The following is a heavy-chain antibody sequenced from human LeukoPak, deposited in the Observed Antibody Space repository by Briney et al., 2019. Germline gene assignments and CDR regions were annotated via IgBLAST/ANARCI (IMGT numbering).Heavy chain of an antibody. Sequence: WAAVKVSCKASVGTFISYASSGVRQAPGRGGEGMGGINPNSGSTNYAQKFQRRVSTITDTSISIAYLELSRLRYAETAVYYCATCRYCSGGRFFQDYYFDYWGQGTPVTVSS. V-gene: IGHV1-2*02. J-gene: IGHJ4*02. CDR3: ATCRYCSGGRFFQDYYFDY. CDR1: VGTFISYA. CDR2: INPNSGST. D-gene: IGHD2-15*01.